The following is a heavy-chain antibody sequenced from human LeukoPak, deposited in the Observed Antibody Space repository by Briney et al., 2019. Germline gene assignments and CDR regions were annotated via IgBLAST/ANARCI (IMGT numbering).Heavy chain of an antibody. V-gene: IGHV4-39*01. Sequence: PSETLSLTCTVSAGSISSSSYYWGWIRQPPGKGLEWIGSIYYSGSTYYNPSLKSRVTISVDTSKNQFSLKLSSVTAADTAVYYCARQSYSSSAAFDIWGQGTMVTVSS. CDR1: AGSISSSSYY. CDR2: IYYSGST. J-gene: IGHJ3*02. D-gene: IGHD6-6*01. CDR3: ARQSYSSSAAFDI.